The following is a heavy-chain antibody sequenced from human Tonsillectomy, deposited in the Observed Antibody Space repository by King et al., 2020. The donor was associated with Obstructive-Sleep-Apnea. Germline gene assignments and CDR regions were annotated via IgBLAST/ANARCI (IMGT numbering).Heavy chain of an antibody. CDR1: GFTFINYA. V-gene: IGHV3-23*04. J-gene: IGHJ3*02. CDR3: AKDSYGDLPDVFDI. CDR2: IRNSDDIT. D-gene: IGHD4-17*01. Sequence: VQLVESGGGLVQPGGSLRLSCTASGFTFINYAMSWVRQAPGKGLEWVSAIRNSDDITDYADSVKGRFTISRDNSKNTLCLQMNSLRAEDTAIYYCAKDSYGDLPDVFDIWGQGTMVIVSS.